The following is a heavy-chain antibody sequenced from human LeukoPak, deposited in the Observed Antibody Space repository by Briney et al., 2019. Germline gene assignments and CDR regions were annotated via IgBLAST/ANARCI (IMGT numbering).Heavy chain of an antibody. V-gene: IGHV3-23*01. Sequence: GGSLRLSCAASGSTFSSYAMSWVRQAPGKGLEWVSAISGSGGSTYYADSVKGRFTISRDNSKNTLYLQMNSLRAEDTAVYYCAKDGSSSSYYFHYWGQGTLVTVSS. CDR2: ISGSGGST. J-gene: IGHJ4*02. D-gene: IGHD6-6*01. CDR1: GSTFSSYA. CDR3: AKDGSSSSYYFHY.